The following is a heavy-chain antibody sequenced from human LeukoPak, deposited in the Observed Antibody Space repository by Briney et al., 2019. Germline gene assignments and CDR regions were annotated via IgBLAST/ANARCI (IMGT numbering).Heavy chain of an antibody. J-gene: IGHJ4*02. D-gene: IGHD2-2*01. CDR3: AKGPLRGTAAAIDY. CDR1: GFTFGIYI. V-gene: IGHV3-30*18. Sequence: GGSLRLSCAASGFTFGIYIMNWVRQAPGKGLEWVAVISYDGRNIHYPDSVKGRFTISRDISTDTLWLQMDSLRTEDTAVYYCAKGPLRGTAAAIDYWGQGTLVTVSS. CDR2: ISYDGRNI.